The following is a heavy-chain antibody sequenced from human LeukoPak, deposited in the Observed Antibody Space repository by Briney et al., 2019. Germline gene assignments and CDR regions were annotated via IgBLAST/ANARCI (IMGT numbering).Heavy chain of an antibody. V-gene: IGHV1-69*13. CDR3: AKITMTRGVTAPVEYGMDV. J-gene: IGHJ6*02. D-gene: IGHD3-10*01. Sequence: GASVKVSCKASGGTFSSYAISWVRQAPGQGLEWMGGIIPIFGTANYAQKFQGRATITADESTSTAYMELSSLTSDDTAVYYCAKITMTRGVTAPVEYGMDVWGQGTTVTVSS. CDR2: IIPIFGTA. CDR1: GGTFSSYA.